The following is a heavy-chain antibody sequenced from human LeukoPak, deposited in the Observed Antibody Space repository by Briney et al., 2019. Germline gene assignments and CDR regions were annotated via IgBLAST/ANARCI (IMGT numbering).Heavy chain of an antibody. CDR1: GYTFTTFD. CDR3: ARANSIWDY. D-gene: IGHD3-3*01. Sequence: ASVKVSCKASGYTFTTFDINWVRQATGQGLEWMGWMNPNSGHAGYAQKLQGRVTITRNTSISTAYMELSSLRSDDTAVYYCARANSIWDYWGQGTLVTVSS. V-gene: IGHV1-8*03. J-gene: IGHJ4*02. CDR2: MNPNSGHA.